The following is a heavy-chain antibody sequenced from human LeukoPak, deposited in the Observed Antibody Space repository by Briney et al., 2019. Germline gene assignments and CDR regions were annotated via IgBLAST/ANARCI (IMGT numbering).Heavy chain of an antibody. V-gene: IGHV1-46*01. Sequence: PRASVKVSCKASGYTFTSYAMHWVRQAPGQRLEWMGIINPSGGGTSYAQKFQGRVTMTRDTSTSTVYMELSSLRSEDTAVYYCAREPMVPAGSHYYYYGMDVWGQGTTVTVSS. J-gene: IGHJ6*02. CDR2: INPSGGGT. D-gene: IGHD3-10*01. CDR3: AREPMVPAGSHYYYYGMDV. CDR1: GYTFTSYA.